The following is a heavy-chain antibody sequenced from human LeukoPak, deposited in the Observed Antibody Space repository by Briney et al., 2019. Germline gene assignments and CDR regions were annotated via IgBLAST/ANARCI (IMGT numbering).Heavy chain of an antibody. Sequence: GGSLRLSCAASGFTFSSYAMSWVRQAPGKGLEWVSVISGSGGSTYYADSVKGRFTVSRDNSKNTLYLQMSSLRAEDTAVYYCAKYSSSWFDYWGQGTLVTVSS. V-gene: IGHV3-23*01. CDR2: ISGSGGST. CDR1: GFTFSSYA. J-gene: IGHJ4*02. CDR3: AKYSSSWFDY. D-gene: IGHD6-13*01.